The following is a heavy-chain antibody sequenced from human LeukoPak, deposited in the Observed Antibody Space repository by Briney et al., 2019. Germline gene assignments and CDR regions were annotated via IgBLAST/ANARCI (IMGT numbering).Heavy chain of an antibody. CDR3: ARGDGVYVY. D-gene: IGHD5/OR15-5a*01. J-gene: IGHJ4*02. V-gene: IGHV3-23*01. CDR2: ITGSGEST. CDR1: GFSFSSNG. Sequence: GGSLRLSCAASGFSFSSNGMSWVRQGPGRGLQWVSAITGSGESTFYADSVKGRFTISRDNSKNTVYLQMNSLRVEDTAVYYCARGDGVYVYWGQGTLVTVSS.